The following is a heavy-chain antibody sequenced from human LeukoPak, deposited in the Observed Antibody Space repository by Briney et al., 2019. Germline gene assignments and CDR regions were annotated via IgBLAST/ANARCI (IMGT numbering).Heavy chain of an antibody. Sequence: PGGSLRLSCAASGFTFSSDSMTWVRQAPGKGLEWVANIKQDGSEKNYVDSVKGRFTISRDNTNYSLYLQMNSLRAEDTAAYYCARDYRVCSSYRCYYYYHYMDVWGKGTTVTVSS. D-gene: IGHD2-2*01. CDR1: GFTFSSDS. CDR2: IKQDGSEK. J-gene: IGHJ6*03. CDR3: ARDYRVCSSYRCYYYYHYMDV. V-gene: IGHV3-7*01.